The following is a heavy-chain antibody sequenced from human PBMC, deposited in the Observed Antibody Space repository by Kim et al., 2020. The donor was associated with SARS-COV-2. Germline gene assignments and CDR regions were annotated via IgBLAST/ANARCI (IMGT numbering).Heavy chain of an antibody. J-gene: IGHJ5*02. Sequence: ASVKVSCKASGYTFTSYGISWVRQAPGQGLEWMGWISAYNGNTNYAQKLQGRVTMTTDTSTSTAYMELRSLRSDDTAVYYCARLYYYDSSGYYQGGWFDPWGQGTLVTVSS. CDR2: ISAYNGNT. V-gene: IGHV1-18*04. CDR3: ARLYYYDSSGYYQGGWFDP. CDR1: GYTFTSYG. D-gene: IGHD3-22*01.